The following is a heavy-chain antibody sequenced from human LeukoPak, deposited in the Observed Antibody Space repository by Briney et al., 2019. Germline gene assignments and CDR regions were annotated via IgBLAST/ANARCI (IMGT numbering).Heavy chain of an antibody. V-gene: IGHV1-18*01. J-gene: IGHJ4*02. D-gene: IGHD6-19*01. CDR2: ISPYNDDT. CDR1: GYTFTTYG. Sequence: GAAVKVSCKASGYTFTTYGVTWVRQAPGQGLEWMGWISPYNDDTNCAQNLQGRVTLTTDTSTSTAYMELRSLRSDDTAVYYCARDGAVAAVFDYWGQGTLVTVSS. CDR3: ARDGAVAAVFDY.